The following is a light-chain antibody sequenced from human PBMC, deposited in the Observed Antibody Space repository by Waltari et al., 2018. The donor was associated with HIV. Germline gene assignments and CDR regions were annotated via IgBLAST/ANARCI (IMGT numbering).Light chain of an antibody. J-gene: IGLJ2*01. CDR1: RSKIGRTT. Sequence: QSVLRHPPSAYGTPRQRVTLACCGSRSKIGRTTVHWDRQLPGTAPKLLIYSNSQRPSGVPDRFSGSKSGTSASLAISGLQSEDEAEYYCAAWDDSLTGSHVIFGGGTKLTVL. CDR3: AAWDDSLTGSHVI. V-gene: IGLV1-44*01. CDR2: SNS.